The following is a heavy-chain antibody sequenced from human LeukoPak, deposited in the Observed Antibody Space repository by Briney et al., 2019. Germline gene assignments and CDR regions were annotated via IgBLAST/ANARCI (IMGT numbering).Heavy chain of an antibody. CDR1: GFTFSTYS. D-gene: IGHD6-19*01. CDR2: INYDSRDI. J-gene: IGHJ4*02. Sequence: GGSLRLSCAAFGFTFSTYSMNWVRQAPGKGLEWVSSINYDSRDIYYTDSVTGRFTISRDNAKNSLYLHMNSLRAEDTAVYYCARNREALAVAGAGEFDYWGQGTLVTVSS. CDR3: ARNREALAVAGAGEFDY. V-gene: IGHV3-21*06.